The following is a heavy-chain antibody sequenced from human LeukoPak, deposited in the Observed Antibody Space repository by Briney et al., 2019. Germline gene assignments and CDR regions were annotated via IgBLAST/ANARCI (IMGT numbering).Heavy chain of an antibody. V-gene: IGHV4-59*01. CDR3: ARVGYGDYDSDY. D-gene: IGHD4-17*01. CDR1: GGSISSYY. CDR2: IYYSGST. Sequence: SETLSLTCTVSGGSISSYYWSWIRQPPGKGLEWIGYIYYSGSTNYNPSLKSRVTISVDTSKNQFSLKLSSVTAADTAVYYCARVGYGDYDSDYWGQGTLVTVSS. J-gene: IGHJ4*02.